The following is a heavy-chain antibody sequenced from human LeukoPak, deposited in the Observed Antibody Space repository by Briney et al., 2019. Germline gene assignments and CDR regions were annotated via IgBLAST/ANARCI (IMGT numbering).Heavy chain of an antibody. CDR3: ARGVSGGVFHY. Sequence: SETLSLTCAVSGGSISSGGYSWSWSRQPPGKGLEWIGYIYHSGSTYYNPSLKSRVTISVDRSKNQFSLKLSSVTAADTAVYYCARGVSGGVFHYWGQGTLVTVSS. J-gene: IGHJ4*02. CDR2: IYHSGST. D-gene: IGHD3-3*01. V-gene: IGHV4-30-2*01. CDR1: GGSISSGGYS.